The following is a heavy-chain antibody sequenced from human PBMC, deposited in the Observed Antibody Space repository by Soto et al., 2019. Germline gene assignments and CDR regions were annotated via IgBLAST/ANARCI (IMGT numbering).Heavy chain of an antibody. Sequence: DSGPTLVNPTETLTLTCTVSGYSLSDATMGVSWVRQPPGKAPEWLAHIFSIDEKSYKTSLRSRLTISKDTFRSQVVLTMTNMEPVDTATYHCAHRPIIAARPELGFWFDPWGQGTLVTVSS. V-gene: IGHV2-26*01. CDR3: AHRPIIAARPELGFWFDP. CDR1: GYSLSDATMG. J-gene: IGHJ5*02. CDR2: IFSIDEK. D-gene: IGHD6-6*01.